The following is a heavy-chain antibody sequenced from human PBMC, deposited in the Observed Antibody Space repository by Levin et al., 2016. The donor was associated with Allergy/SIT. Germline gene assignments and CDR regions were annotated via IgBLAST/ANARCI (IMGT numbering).Heavy chain of an antibody. V-gene: IGHV4-34*01. Sequence: SETLSLTCAVYGGSFSGYYWSWIRQPPGKGLEWIGEINHSGSTNYNPSLKSRVTISVDRSKNQFSLKLSSVTAADTAVYYCARQSIAARPGWFDPWGQGTLVTVSS. CDR2: INHSGST. J-gene: IGHJ5*02. D-gene: IGHD6-6*01. CDR1: GGSFSGYY. CDR3: ARQSIAARPGWFDP.